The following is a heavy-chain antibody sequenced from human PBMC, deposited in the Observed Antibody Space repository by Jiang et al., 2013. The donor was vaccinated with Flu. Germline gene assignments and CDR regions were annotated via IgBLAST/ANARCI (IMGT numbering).Heavy chain of an antibody. CDR2: INHSGST. CDR1: GGSFSGYY. Sequence: LLKPSETLSPTCAVYGGSFSGYYWSWIRQPPGKGLEWIGEINHSGSTTYNPSLKSRVTISVDTSKNHFSLKLSSVTAADTAVYYCARGPFYDILTGRYFDYWGQGTLVTVSS. CDR3: ARGPFYDILTGRYFDY. J-gene: IGHJ4*02. D-gene: IGHD3-9*01. V-gene: IGHV4-34*01.